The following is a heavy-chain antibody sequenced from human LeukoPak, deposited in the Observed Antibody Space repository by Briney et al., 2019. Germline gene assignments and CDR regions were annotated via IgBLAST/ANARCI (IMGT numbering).Heavy chain of an antibody. V-gene: IGHV3-21*01. D-gene: IGHD3-10*02. CDR3: AELGITMIGGV. CDR1: GFKFNSYT. CDR2: ISSSSAYR. J-gene: IGHJ6*04. Sequence: GGSLRLSCAASGFKFNSYTLNWVRQAPGKGLEWVSSISSSSAYRRYADSVKGRFTISRDNAKNSLYLQMNSLRAEDTAVYYCAELGITMIGGVWGKGTTVTISS.